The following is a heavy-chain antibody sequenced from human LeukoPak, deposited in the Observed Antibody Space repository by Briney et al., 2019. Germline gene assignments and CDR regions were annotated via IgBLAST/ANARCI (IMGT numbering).Heavy chain of an antibody. CDR2: IHHSGST. V-gene: IGHV4-38-2*01. Sequence: PSETLSLTCAVSGYSISSDYHWGWIRQPPGKGLEWIGTIHHSGSTYYNPSLKSRVTISLDTSKHHFSLKLSSVTAADTAVFYCAGYSGSFSDYWGQGTLLTVSS. CDR3: AGYSGSFSDY. CDR1: GYSISSDYH. J-gene: IGHJ4*02. D-gene: IGHD1-26*01.